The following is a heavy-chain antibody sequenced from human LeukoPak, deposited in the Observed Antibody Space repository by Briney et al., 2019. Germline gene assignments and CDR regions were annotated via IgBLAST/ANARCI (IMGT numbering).Heavy chain of an antibody. CDR3: ARALRSVGARGFDAFDI. D-gene: IGHD3-16*01. J-gene: IGHJ3*02. V-gene: IGHV3-NL1*01. CDR2: IYSGGST. Sequence: GRSLRLSCAASGFTFSSYGMHWVRQAPGKGLEWVSVIYSGGSTYYADSVKGRFTISRDNSKNTLYLQMNSLRAEDTAVYYCARALRSVGARGFDAFDIWGQGTMVTVSS. CDR1: GFTFSSYG.